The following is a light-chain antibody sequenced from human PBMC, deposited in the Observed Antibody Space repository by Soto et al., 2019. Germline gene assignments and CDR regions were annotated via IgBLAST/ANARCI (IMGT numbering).Light chain of an antibody. J-gene: IGKJ5*01. CDR3: QAWT. CDR2: GAS. V-gene: IGKV3-11*01. CDR1: QSVISY. Sequence: ILLTQSPATRALSPGERATLSCRASQSVISYLAWYQQKPGQTPRLLSYGASSMATGIPDRFSGRGSRTEFNLTCRRLEREDSAVDYCQAWTFVQGTRL.